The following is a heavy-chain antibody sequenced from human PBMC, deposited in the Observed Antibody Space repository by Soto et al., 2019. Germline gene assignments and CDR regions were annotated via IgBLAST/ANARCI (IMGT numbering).Heavy chain of an antibody. CDR1: GYTFTNYG. CDR3: ATTIFGVVIKGNYYYGMDV. V-gene: IGHV1-18*01. Sequence: ASVKVSCKASGYTFTNYGITWVRQAPGQGLEWMGWIGAYNGNTNYTQKLQGRVTMTTDTSTSTAYMELRSLRSDDTAEYYCATTIFGVVIKGNYYYGMDVWGQGTTVTVSS. D-gene: IGHD3-3*01. CDR2: IGAYNGNT. J-gene: IGHJ6*02.